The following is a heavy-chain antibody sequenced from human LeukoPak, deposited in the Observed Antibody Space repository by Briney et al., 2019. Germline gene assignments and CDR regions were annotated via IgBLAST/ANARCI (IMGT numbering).Heavy chain of an antibody. V-gene: IGHV3-30*19. D-gene: IGHD4-11*01. CDR1: GFTFSSYG. CDR3: ARATVTLRYWYFDL. CDR2: ISYDGSNK. Sequence: GGSLRLSCAASGFTFSSYGMHWVRQAPGKGLEWVAVISYDGSNKYYADSVKGRFTISRDNSKNTLYLQMNSLRAEDTAVYYCARATVTLRYWYFDLWGRGTLVTVSS. J-gene: IGHJ2*01.